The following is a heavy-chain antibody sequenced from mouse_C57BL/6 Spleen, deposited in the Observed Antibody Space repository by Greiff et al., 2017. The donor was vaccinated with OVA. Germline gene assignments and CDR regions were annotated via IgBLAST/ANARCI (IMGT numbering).Heavy chain of an antibody. CDR1: GYTFTSYW. V-gene: IGHV1-64*01. CDR2: IHPNSGST. CDR3: ARASVVARGYFGV. Sequence: QVQLQQPGAELVKPGASVKLSCKASGYTFTSYWVHWVKQRPGQGLEWIGMIHPNSGSTNYNEKFKSKATLTVDKSSSTAYMQLSSLTSDDSAVYYCARASVVARGYFGVWGTGTTVTVSS. D-gene: IGHD1-1*01. J-gene: IGHJ1*03.